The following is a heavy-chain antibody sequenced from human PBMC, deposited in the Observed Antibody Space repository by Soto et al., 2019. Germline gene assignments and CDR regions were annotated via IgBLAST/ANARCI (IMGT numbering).Heavy chain of an antibody. CDR2: IYYSGST. CDR3: ARLKQYYYDSSGYYYFDY. J-gene: IGHJ4*02. Sequence: SETLSLTCTVSGGSISSSSYYWGWIHQPPGKGLEWIGSIYYSGSTYYNPSLKSRVTISVDTSKNQFSLKLSSVTAADTAVYYCARLKQYYYDSSGYYYFDYWGQGTLVTVSS. D-gene: IGHD3-22*01. V-gene: IGHV4-39*01. CDR1: GGSISSSSYY.